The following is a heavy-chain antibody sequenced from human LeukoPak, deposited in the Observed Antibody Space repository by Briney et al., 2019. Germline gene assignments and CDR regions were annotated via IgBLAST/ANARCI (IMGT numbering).Heavy chain of an antibody. D-gene: IGHD3-10*01. CDR3: ARYFGSGSPYLAY. CDR1: GFSFSVYN. CDR2: ISSRGTTA. J-gene: IGHJ4*02. V-gene: IGHV3-48*02. Sequence: GGSLRLSCAASGFSFSVYNMNWVRQAPGKGLEWVSYISSRGTTAYYADAVKGRFTISRDNAKNSLYLQMIRLRDEDTAVYYCARYFGSGSPYLAYWGQGTLVTVSS.